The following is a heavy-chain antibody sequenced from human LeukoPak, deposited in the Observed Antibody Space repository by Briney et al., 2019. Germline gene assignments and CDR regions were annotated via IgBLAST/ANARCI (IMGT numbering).Heavy chain of an antibody. V-gene: IGHV1-2*02. CDR1: GYTFTGYY. J-gene: IGHJ5*02. CDR3: ASLWFGELWGYNWFDP. D-gene: IGHD3-10*01. CDR2: INPNSGDT. Sequence: ASVKLSCKASGYTFTGYYMNWVRQAPGQGLEWMGWINPNSGDTNYAQKFQGRVTMTRDTSINTPYMELSRLRSDDTAVYYCASLWFGELWGYNWFDPWGQGTLVTVSS.